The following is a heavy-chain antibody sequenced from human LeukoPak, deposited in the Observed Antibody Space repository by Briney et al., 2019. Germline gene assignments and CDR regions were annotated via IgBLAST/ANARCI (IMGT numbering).Heavy chain of an antibody. Sequence: GGSLRLSCAASGFTFSSYEMNWVRQAPGKGLEWVSYISSSGSTIYYADSVKGRFTISRDNAENSLYLQMNSLRAEDTAVYYCARGRLRHFDYWGQGTLVTVSS. V-gene: IGHV3-48*03. CDR3: ARGRLRHFDY. CDR1: GFTFSSYE. J-gene: IGHJ4*02. CDR2: ISSSGSTI. D-gene: IGHD4-17*01.